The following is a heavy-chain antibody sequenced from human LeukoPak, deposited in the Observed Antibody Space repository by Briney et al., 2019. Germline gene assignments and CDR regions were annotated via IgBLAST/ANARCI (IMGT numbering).Heavy chain of an antibody. J-gene: IGHJ3*02. Sequence: PSETLSLTCTVSGGSISSYYWSWIRQPPGKGLEWIGYIYYSGSTNYNPSLKSRVTISVDTSKNQFSLKLSSVTAADTAVYYCARAPRLKSAFDIWGQGTMVTVSS. CDR2: IYYSGST. D-gene: IGHD5-12*01. CDR3: ARAPRLKSAFDI. CDR1: GGSISSYY. V-gene: IGHV4-59*01.